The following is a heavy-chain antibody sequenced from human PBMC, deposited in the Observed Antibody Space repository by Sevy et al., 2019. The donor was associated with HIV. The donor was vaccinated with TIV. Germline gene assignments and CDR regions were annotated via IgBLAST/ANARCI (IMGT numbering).Heavy chain of an antibody. CDR2: INSDGSST. CDR3: ARPSDVLVVYQGAFDI. D-gene: IGHD2-8*02. CDR1: GFTFSSYW. J-gene: IGHJ3*02. Sequence: GESLKISCAASGFTFSSYWMHWVRQAPGKGLVWVSRINSDGSSTSYADSVKGRFTISRDNAKNTLYLQMNSLRAEDTAVYYCARPSDVLVVYQGAFDIWGQGTMVTVSS. V-gene: IGHV3-74*01.